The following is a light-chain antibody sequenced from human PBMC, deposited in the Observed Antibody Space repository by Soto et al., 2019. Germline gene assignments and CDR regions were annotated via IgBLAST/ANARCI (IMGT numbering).Light chain of an antibody. CDR2: DAS. Sequence: ETVLTQSPATLSVSPGERVTLSCTASQSVRGYLAWYQVRPGQPPRLLIYDASNRATGVPARFSGSGSGADFTLTISSLEPEDFAVYYCQQWSNWPITFGQGTRLDTK. V-gene: IGKV3-11*01. CDR1: QSVRGY. CDR3: QQWSNWPIT. J-gene: IGKJ5*01.